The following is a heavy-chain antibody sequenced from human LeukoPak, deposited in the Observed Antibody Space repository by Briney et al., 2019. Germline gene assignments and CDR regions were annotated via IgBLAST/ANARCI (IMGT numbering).Heavy chain of an antibody. CDR1: GGSISSSSYY. D-gene: IGHD1-7*01. V-gene: IGHV4-39*01. CDR3: TRKGITGTTFGWFDP. J-gene: IGHJ5*02. Sequence: SETVSLTCTVAGGSISSSSYYWGWIRQPPGKGLERIVSIYYSGSTYYNPSLKSRVTISVYTSKNQFSLKLSSVTPADTAVYYCTRKGITGTTFGWFDPRGQGRLVTVSS. CDR2: IYYSGST.